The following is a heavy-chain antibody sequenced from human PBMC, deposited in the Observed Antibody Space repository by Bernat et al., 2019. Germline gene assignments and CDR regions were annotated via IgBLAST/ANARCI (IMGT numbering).Heavy chain of an antibody. CDR3: AKDSSSSGKGNDY. D-gene: IGHD6-6*01. CDR1: GYTFTSYG. V-gene: IGHV1-18*01. Sequence: QVQLVQSGAEVKKPGASVKVSCKASGYTFTSYGISWVRQAPGQGLGWMGWISAYNGNTNYAQKLQGRVTMTTNTSTSTAYIGLRGLRSDDTAVYYCAKDSSSSGKGNDYGGQGTLVTVSS. CDR2: ISAYNGNT. J-gene: IGHJ4*02.